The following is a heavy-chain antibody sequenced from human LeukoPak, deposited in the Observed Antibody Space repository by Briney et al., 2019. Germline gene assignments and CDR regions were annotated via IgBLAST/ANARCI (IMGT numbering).Heavy chain of an antibody. J-gene: IGHJ5*02. V-gene: IGHV1-46*01. Sequence: ASVKVSCKASGYTFTSYSIHWVRQAPGQGLEWMGIINPSGGTTTYTQKFQGRVTMTRDTSISTAYMELSRLRSDDTAVYYCALAVAALYNWFDPWGQGTLVTVSS. D-gene: IGHD6-19*01. CDR1: GYTFTSYS. CDR2: INPSGGTT. CDR3: ALAVAALYNWFDP.